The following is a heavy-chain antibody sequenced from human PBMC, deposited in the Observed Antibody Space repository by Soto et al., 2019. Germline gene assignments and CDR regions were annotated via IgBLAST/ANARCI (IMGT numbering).Heavy chain of an antibody. CDR2: IYYSGST. J-gene: IGHJ6*02. V-gene: IGHV4-39*01. CDR3: ARHLNPYGSGSYYNVGGYYYYYGMDV. CDR1: GGSISSSSYY. D-gene: IGHD3-10*01. Sequence: PSETLSLTCTVSGGSISSSSYYWGWIRQPPGKGLEWIGSIYYSGSTYYNPSLKSRVTISVDTSKNQFSLKLSSVTAADTAVYYCARHLNPYGSGSYYNVGGYYYYYGMDVWGQGTTVTVSS.